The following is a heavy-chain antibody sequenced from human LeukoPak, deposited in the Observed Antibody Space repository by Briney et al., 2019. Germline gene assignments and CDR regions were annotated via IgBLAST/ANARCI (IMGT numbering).Heavy chain of an antibody. J-gene: IGHJ5*02. D-gene: IGHD6-13*01. CDR2: ISSSGSTI. V-gene: IGHV3-11*01. CDR3: ARDRSSSSWYRWFDT. Sequence: PGGSLRLSCAASGFTFRDYYMNWIRQAPGKGLEWVSYISSSGSTIYYADSVKGRFTISRDNAKNSLYLQMNSLRAEDTAVYYCARDRSSSSWYRWFDTWGQGTLVTVSS. CDR1: GFTFRDYY.